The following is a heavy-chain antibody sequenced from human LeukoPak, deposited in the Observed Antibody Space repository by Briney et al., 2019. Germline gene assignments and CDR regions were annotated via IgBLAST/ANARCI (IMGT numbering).Heavy chain of an antibody. CDR1: GGSISSGSYY. V-gene: IGHV4-61*02. CDR2: IYTSGST. Sequence: SQTLSLTCTVSGGSISSGSYYWSWIRQPAGKGLEWIGRIYTSGSTNYNPSLKSRVTMSVDTSKNQFSLKLSSVTAADTAVYYCARSLVDCSSTSCYGDGYDYWGQGTLVTVSS. CDR3: ARSLVDCSSTSCYGDGYDY. J-gene: IGHJ4*02. D-gene: IGHD2-2*01.